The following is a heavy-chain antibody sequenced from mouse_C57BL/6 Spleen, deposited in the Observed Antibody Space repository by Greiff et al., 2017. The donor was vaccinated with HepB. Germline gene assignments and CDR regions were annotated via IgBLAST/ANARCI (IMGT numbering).Heavy chain of an antibody. CDR1: GYTFTSYW. D-gene: IGHD3-2*02. V-gene: IGHV1-50*01. J-gene: IGHJ3*01. CDR3: ARQLRLPFAY. CDR2: IDPSDSYT. Sequence: QVQLKESGAELVKPGASVKLSCKASGYTFTSYWMQWVKQRPGQGLEWIGEIDPSDSYTNYNQKFKGKATLTVDTSSSTAYMQLSSLTSEDSAVYYCARQLRLPFAYWGQGTLVTVSA.